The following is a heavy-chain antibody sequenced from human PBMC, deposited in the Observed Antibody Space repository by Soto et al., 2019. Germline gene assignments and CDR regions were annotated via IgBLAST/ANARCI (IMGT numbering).Heavy chain of an antibody. CDR2: IYYSGRT. CDR3: ASIYCSGGSCYSFDY. Sequence: QLQLQESGPGLVKPSETLSLTCTVSGGSISSSSYYWGWIRQPPGKGLEWIGSIYYSGRTYYNPSLKSRVTISVDTSKNQFSLKLSSVTAADTAVYYCASIYCSGGSCYSFDYWGQGTLVTVSS. J-gene: IGHJ4*02. D-gene: IGHD2-15*01. CDR1: GGSISSSSYY. V-gene: IGHV4-39*01.